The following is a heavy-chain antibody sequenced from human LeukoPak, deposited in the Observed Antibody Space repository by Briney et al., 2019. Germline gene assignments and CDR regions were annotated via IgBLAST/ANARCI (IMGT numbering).Heavy chain of an antibody. CDR1: GFTFSSYW. CDR3: GPCSRTPLYYYGLDV. J-gene: IGHJ6*02. D-gene: IGHD2-2*01. V-gene: IGHV3-7*01. Sequence: GGSLRLSCAASGFTFSSYWMSWVRQAPGKGLEWVANIKQDGSEKYYVDSVKGRFTISRDNAKNSLYLQMNSLRAEDTAVYYCGPCSRTPLYYYGLDVWGQGTTVTVSS. CDR2: IKQDGSEK.